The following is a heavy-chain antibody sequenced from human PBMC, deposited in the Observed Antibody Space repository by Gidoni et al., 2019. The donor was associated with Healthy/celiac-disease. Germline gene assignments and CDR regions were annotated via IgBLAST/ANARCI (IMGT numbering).Heavy chain of an antibody. CDR2: ISSSSSYT. CDR1: GFTFSDYY. Sequence: QVQLVESGGGLVKPGGSLRLSGAASGFTFSDYYMSWIRQAPGKGLEWVSYISSSSSYTNYADSVKGRFTIPRDNAKNSLYLQMNSLRAEDTAVYYCASLYSSGFDYWGQGTLVTVSS. CDR3: ASLYSSGFDY. J-gene: IGHJ4*02. D-gene: IGHD6-19*01. V-gene: IGHV3-11*05.